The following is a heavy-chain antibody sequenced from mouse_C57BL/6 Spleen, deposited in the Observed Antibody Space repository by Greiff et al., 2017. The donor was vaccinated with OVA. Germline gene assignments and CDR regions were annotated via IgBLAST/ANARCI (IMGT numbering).Heavy chain of an antibody. CDR3: ATPSSLLFDY. Sequence: VQLQQSGAELVKPGASVKLSCKASGYTFTSYWMHWVKQRPGQGLEWIGMIHPNSGSTNYNEKFKSKATLTVDKSSSTAYMQLSSLTSEDSAVYYCATPSSLLFDYWGQGTTLTVSS. D-gene: IGHD1-1*01. CDR2: IHPNSGST. CDR1: GYTFTSYW. J-gene: IGHJ2*01. V-gene: IGHV1-64*01.